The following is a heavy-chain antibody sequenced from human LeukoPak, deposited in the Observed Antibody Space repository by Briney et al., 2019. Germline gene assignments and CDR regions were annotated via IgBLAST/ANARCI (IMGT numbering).Heavy chain of an antibody. V-gene: IGHV3-30-3*01. J-gene: IGHJ6*02. CDR2: ISYDGSNK. CDR1: GFTFSSYA. D-gene: IGHD5-18*01. CDR3: ARAQVDTAMAGYYYGMDV. Sequence: GRSLRLSCAASGFTFSSYAMHWVRQAPGKGLEWVAVISYDGSNKYYADSVKGRFTTSRDNSKNTLYLQMNSLRAEDTAVYYCARAQVDTAMAGYYYGMDVWGQGTTVTVSS.